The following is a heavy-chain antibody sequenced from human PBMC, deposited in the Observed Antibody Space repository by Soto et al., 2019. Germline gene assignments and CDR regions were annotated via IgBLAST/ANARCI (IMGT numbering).Heavy chain of an antibody. J-gene: IGHJ5*02. CDR1: GGSISKFY. Sequence: XETLALTCNVSGGSISKFYWAGMRKTSGNGLEWMGRVYATGTTDYNPSLRSRVAMSVDISKKTFSLRLRSVTGADSGVYYCVRDGSKSLRDWFDPWGQGILVTVSS. CDR3: VRDGSKSLRDWFDP. CDR2: VYATGTT. V-gene: IGHV4-4*07.